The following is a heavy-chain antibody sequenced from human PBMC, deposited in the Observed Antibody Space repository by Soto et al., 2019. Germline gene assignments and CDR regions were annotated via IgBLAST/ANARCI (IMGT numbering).Heavy chain of an antibody. J-gene: IGHJ4*02. D-gene: IGHD2-2*03. CDR3: AKDGYCSSTSCYWSY. Sequence: GGSLRLSCVASGYTFSNYAMSWVRQAPGKGLEWVSDISGSGSNSDYIDSVKGRFTISRDNSKSTLYLQMNSLKAEDTAIYYCAKDGYCSSTSCYWSYWGQGTVVTVSS. CDR2: ISGSGSNS. V-gene: IGHV3-23*01. CDR1: GYTFSNYA.